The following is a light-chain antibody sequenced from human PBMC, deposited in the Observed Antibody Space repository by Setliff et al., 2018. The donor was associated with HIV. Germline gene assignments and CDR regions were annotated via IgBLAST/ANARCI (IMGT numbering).Light chain of an antibody. CDR1: NSDIGSYNF. Sequence: QSALTQPASVSGSPGQSITISCTGSNSDIGSYNFVSWYQHHPGKAPKLMIYEVSNRPSGVSSRFSASKSGNTASLTISGLQPDDEANYYCSSYAGSKTFDVFGTGTKVTVL. V-gene: IGLV2-23*02. CDR3: SSYAGSKTFDV. CDR2: EVS. J-gene: IGLJ1*01.